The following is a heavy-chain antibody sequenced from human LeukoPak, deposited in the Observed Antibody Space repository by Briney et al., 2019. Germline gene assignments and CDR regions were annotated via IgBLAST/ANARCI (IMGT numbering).Heavy chain of an antibody. Sequence: PSETLSLTCTVSGGSVSSGSYYWSWIRQPPGKGLEWIGYVYYSGNTSYNPSLKSRVTISVDTSKNQFSLKLTSVTAADTAVYYCARDTGYCSGGSCYPNYFDYWGPGTLVTVSS. J-gene: IGHJ4*02. CDR3: ARDTGYCSGGSCYPNYFDY. V-gene: IGHV4-61*01. D-gene: IGHD2-15*01. CDR1: GGSVSSGSYY. CDR2: VYYSGNT.